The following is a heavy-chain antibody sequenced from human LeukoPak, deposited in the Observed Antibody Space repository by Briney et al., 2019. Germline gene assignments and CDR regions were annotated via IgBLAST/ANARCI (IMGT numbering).Heavy chain of an antibody. CDR2: ISSSSTTI. V-gene: IGHV3-48*01. Sequence: GGSLGLSCAASGFTFSSYSMIWVRQAPGKGLEWVSYISSSSTTIYYADSVKGRFTISRDNAKNSLYLQMNSLRAEDTAVYYCARDRHRYHYDGSGYPPYWGQGTLVTVSS. CDR3: ARDRHRYHYDGSGYPPY. J-gene: IGHJ4*02. D-gene: IGHD3-22*01. CDR1: GFTFSSYS.